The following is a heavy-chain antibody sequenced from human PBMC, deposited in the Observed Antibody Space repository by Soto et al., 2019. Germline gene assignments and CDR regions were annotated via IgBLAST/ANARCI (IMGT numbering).Heavy chain of an antibody. Sequence: GGSLRLSCAASGFAFSNAWMSWVRQAPGKGLEWVGRIKSKTDGGTTDYAAPVKGRFTISRDDSKNTLYLQMNSLKTEDTAVYYCTTEIPTTVSSHDALDIWGQGTMVTVSS. J-gene: IGHJ3*02. CDR2: IKSKTDGGTT. D-gene: IGHD4-17*01. V-gene: IGHV3-15*01. CDR3: TTEIPTTVSSHDALDI. CDR1: GFAFSNAW.